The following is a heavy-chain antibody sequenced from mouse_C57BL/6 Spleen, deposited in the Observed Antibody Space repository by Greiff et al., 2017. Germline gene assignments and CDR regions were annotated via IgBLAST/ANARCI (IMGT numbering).Heavy chain of an antibody. J-gene: IGHJ4*01. V-gene: IGHV10-1*01. CDR3: VRSALIRMDD. CDR1: GFSFNTYA. Sequence: EVHLVESGGGLVQPKGSLKLSCAASGFSFNTYAMNWVRQAPGKGLEWVARIRSKSNNYATYYADSVKDRFTISRDDSESMLYLQMNNLKTEDTAMYYCVRSALIRMDDWGQGTSVTVSS. CDR2: IRSKSNNYAT. D-gene: IGHD1-3*01.